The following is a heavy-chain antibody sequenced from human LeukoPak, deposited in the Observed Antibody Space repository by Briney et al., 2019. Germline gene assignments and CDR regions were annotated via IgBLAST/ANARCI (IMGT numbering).Heavy chain of an antibody. V-gene: IGHV5-51*01. J-gene: IGHJ4*02. CDR2: IYPGDSDT. CDR3: ARQRSSQGYFDY. Sequence: GESLKISCKGSGYNVTSYWIGWVRQMPGKGLEWMGIIYPGDSDTRYSPSFQGQVTISADKSTTTAYLQWSSLKASDTAMYYCARQRSSQGYFDYWGQGTLVTVSS. CDR1: GYNVTSYW. D-gene: IGHD6-6*01.